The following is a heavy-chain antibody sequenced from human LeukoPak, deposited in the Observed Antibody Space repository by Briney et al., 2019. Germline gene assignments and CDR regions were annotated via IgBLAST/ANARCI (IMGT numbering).Heavy chain of an antibody. CDR3: ARGPKLELLWGHRPNYYYYGMDV. V-gene: IGHV1-18*01. J-gene: IGHJ6*02. D-gene: IGHD1-7*01. CDR1: GYTFTSYG. CDR2: ISAYNGNT. Sequence: ASVKVSCKASGYTFTSYGISWVRQAPGQGLEWMGWISAYNGNTNYAQKLQGRVTMTTDTSTSTAYMELRSLRSDDTAVYYCARGPKLELLWGHRPNYYYYGMDVWGQGTTVTVSS.